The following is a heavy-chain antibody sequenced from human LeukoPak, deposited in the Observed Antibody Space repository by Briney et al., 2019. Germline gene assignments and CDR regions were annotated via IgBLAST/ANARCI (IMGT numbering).Heavy chain of an antibody. Sequence: GGSLRLSCVASGFGFSNYGMHWVRQAPGKGLQWMAFIQYDRTNKYYADFVKGRFTISRDNSKNTVYLQMNSLRLEDTAVYFCAKDRSGETETYDYWGQGTLVTVSS. CDR2: IQYDRTNK. CDR1: GFGFSNYG. D-gene: IGHD1-1*01. J-gene: IGHJ4*02. V-gene: IGHV3-30*02. CDR3: AKDRSGETETYDY.